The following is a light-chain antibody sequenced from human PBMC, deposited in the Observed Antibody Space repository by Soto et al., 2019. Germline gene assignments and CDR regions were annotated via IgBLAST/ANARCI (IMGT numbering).Light chain of an antibody. Sequence: EIVMTQSPVTLSVSPGERVTLSCRASQSVSSNLAWYQQKPGQAPGLLIDGASNRVTGVPDRFSGSGSGTEFILTISSLQSEDFAVYYCQQYNNWPGTFGQGTKLEIK. CDR3: QQYNNWPGT. V-gene: IGKV3-15*01. CDR1: QSVSSN. CDR2: GAS. J-gene: IGKJ2*01.